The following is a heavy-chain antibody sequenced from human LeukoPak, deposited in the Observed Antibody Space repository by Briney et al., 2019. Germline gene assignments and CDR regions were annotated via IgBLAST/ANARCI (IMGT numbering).Heavy chain of an antibody. CDR1: GFTFSKYS. CDR3: ARDNWIDC. CDR2: IGTSSTPI. Sequence: GGSLRLSCAASGFTFSKYSMTWVRQAPGKGLEWVSFIGTSSTPIYYADSVRGRFTISRDNTKNSLYLQMNSLKVEDTAIYYCARDNWIDCWGQGTLVTVSS. J-gene: IGHJ5*01. V-gene: IGHV3-48*04.